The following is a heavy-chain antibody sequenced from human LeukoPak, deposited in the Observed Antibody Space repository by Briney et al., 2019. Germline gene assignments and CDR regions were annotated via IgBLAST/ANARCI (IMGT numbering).Heavy chain of an antibody. V-gene: IGHV3-48*01. Sequence: GGSLRLSCGGSGFTFSTYNMHWVRQAPGKGLEWVSYISSSSDKIYYADSVKGRFTISRDNAKNSLYLQMNSLRVEDTAVYYCAELGITMIGGVWGKGTTVTISS. J-gene: IGHJ6*04. D-gene: IGHD3-10*02. CDR3: AELGITMIGGV. CDR2: ISSSSDKI. CDR1: GFTFSTYN.